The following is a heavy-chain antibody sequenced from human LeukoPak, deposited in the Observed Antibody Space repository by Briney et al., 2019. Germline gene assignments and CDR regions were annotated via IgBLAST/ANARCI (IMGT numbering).Heavy chain of an antibody. CDR2: IWYDGSNK. V-gene: IGHV3-33*01. CDR1: GFTFSSYG. Sequence: GRSLRLSCAASGFTFSSYGMHWVRQAPGKGLEWVAVIWYDGSNKYYADSVKGRFTISRDNSKNTLYLQMNSLRAEDTAVYYCAGEPPADYYDSSGYYPIDYWGQGTLVTVSS. D-gene: IGHD3-22*01. CDR3: AGEPPADYYDSSGYYPIDY. J-gene: IGHJ4*02.